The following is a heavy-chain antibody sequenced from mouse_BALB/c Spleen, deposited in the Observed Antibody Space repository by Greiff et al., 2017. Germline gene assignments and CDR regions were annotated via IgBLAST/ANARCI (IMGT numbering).Heavy chain of an antibody. CDR1: GFTFSSYG. V-gene: IGHV5-6-3*01. Sequence: VQLQQSGGGLVQPGGSLKLSCAASGFTFSSYGMSWVRQTPDKRLELVATINSNGGSTYYPDSVKGRFTISRDNAKNTLYLQMSSLKSEDTAMYYCARLNWVYAMDYWGQGTSVTVSS. CDR2: INSNGGST. CDR3: ARLNWVYAMDY. D-gene: IGHD4-1*01. J-gene: IGHJ4*01.